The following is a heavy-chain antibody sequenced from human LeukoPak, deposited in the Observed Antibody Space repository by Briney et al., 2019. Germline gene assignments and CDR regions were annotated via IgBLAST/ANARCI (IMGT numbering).Heavy chain of an antibody. CDR2: IKPSGGST. CDR1: GYTFTSYY. V-gene: IGHV1-46*01. D-gene: IGHD5-18*01. Sequence: ASVKVSCKASGYTFTSYYMHWVRQAPGQGLEWMGIIKPSGGSTSYAQKFQGRVTMTRDMSTSTVYMELSSLRSEDTAVYYCARDLGTAMIYYYYYMDVWGKGTTVTVSS. CDR3: ARDLGTAMIYYYYYMDV. J-gene: IGHJ6*03.